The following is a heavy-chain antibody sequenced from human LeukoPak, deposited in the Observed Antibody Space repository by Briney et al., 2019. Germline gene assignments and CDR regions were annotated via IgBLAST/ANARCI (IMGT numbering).Heavy chain of an antibody. CDR3: ARDGSSITIFGVVRHKRAFDI. CDR2: ISSSSSYI. D-gene: IGHD3-3*01. Sequence: GGSLRLSCAASGFTFSSYSMNWVRQAPGKGLEWVSSISSSSSYIYYADSVKGRFTISRDNAKNSLYLQMNSLRAEDTAVYYYARDGSSITIFGVVRHKRAFDIWGQGTMVTVSS. J-gene: IGHJ3*02. V-gene: IGHV3-21*01. CDR1: GFTFSSYS.